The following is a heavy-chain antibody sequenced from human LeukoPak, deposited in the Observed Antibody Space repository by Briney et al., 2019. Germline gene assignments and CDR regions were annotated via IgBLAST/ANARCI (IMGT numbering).Heavy chain of an antibody. CDR3: ARESSGITIFFDY. J-gene: IGHJ4*02. D-gene: IGHD3-9*01. CDR2: IYTSGST. Sequence: SETQSLTCIVSGGSISSGYWSWIRQPAGKGLEWIGRIYTSGSTNYNPSLKSRVTMSVDTSKNQFPLELSSVTAADTAVYYCARESSGITIFFDYWGQGTLVTVSS. CDR1: GGSISSGY. V-gene: IGHV4-4*07.